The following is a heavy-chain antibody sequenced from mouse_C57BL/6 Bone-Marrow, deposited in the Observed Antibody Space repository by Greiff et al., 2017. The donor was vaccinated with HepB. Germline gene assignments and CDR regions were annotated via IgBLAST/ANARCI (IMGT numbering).Heavy chain of an antibody. CDR3: ARSYGSSLYWYFDV. D-gene: IGHD1-1*01. V-gene: IGHV7-1*01. Sequence: EVKLVESGGGLVQSGRSLRLSCATSGFTFSDFYMEWVRQAPGKGLEWIAASRNKANDYTTEYSASVKGRFIVSRDTSQSILYLQMNALRAEDTAVYYGARSYGSSLYWYFDVWGTGTTVTVSS. CDR2: SRNKANDYTT. J-gene: IGHJ1*03. CDR1: GFTFSDFY.